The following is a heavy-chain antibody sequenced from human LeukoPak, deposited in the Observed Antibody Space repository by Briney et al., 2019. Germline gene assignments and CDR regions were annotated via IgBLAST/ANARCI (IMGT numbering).Heavy chain of an antibody. Sequence: PGGSLRLSCAACGFSFSDKWMHWVRQVPGKGLEWVSSITTSGGSTFYADSVMGRFTISRDNSKNTLYLQMNSLRAEDTAVYYCAKDRATRGVILYYFDYWGQGTLVTVSS. CDR2: ITTSGGST. D-gene: IGHD3-10*01. CDR3: AKDRATRGVILYYFDY. CDR1: GFSFSDKW. J-gene: IGHJ4*02. V-gene: IGHV3-23*01.